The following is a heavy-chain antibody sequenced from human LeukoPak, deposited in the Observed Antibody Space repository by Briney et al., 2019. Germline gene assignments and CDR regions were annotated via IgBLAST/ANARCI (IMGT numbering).Heavy chain of an antibody. Sequence: ASVKVSCKPSGYTFTSYGISWVRQAPGQGLEWMGWINAFKGKTNYAQKLQGRVTMTTDTSTSTAYMELRSLRSDDTAVYYCARVISSSGQNETYYYYGMDVWGQGTTVTVSS. D-gene: IGHD3-22*01. CDR3: ARVISSSGQNETYYYYGMDV. V-gene: IGHV1-18*01. CDR1: GYTFTSYG. CDR2: INAFKGKT. J-gene: IGHJ6*02.